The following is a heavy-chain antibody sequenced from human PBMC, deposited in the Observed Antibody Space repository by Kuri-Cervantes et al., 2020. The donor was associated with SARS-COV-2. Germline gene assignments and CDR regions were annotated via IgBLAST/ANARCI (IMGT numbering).Heavy chain of an antibody. Sequence: SETLSLTCTVSGGSISSYYWSWIRQPPGKGLEWIGYIYYSGSTNYNPTLKSRVTISVDTSKNQFSLRLSSVTAADTAVYYCAGELTNWGSGGSAYDAFDIWGQGTMVTVSS. V-gene: IGHV4-59*12. CDR3: AGELTNWGSGGSAYDAFDI. CDR2: IYYSGST. D-gene: IGHD7-27*01. CDR1: GGSISSYY. J-gene: IGHJ3*02.